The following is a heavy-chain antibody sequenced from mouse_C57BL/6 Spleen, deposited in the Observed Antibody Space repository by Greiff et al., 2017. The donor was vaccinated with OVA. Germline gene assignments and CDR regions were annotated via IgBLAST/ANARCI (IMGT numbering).Heavy chain of an antibody. CDR3: ARDDYEGGFAY. CDR1: GYTFTDYY. J-gene: IGHJ3*01. CDR2: INPNNGGT. D-gene: IGHD2-4*01. V-gene: IGHV1-26*01. Sequence: VQLQQSGPELVKPGASVKISCKASGYTFTDYYMNWVKQSHGKSLEWIGDINPNNGGTSYNQKFKGKATLTVDKSSSTAYMELRSLTSEDSAVYYCARDDYEGGFAYWGQGTLVTVSA.